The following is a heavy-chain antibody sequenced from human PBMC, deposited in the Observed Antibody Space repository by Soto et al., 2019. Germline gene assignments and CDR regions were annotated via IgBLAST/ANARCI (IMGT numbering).Heavy chain of an antibody. V-gene: IGHV4-61*01. CDR2: IYYSGST. CDR1: GGSVSSGSYY. J-gene: IGHJ4*02. D-gene: IGHD3-22*01. Sequence: SETLSLTCTVSGGSVSSGSYYWSWIRQPPGKGLEWIGYIYYSGSTNYNPSLKSRVTISVDTSKNQFSLKLSSVTAADTAVYYCASSGGRPYYYDSSGYYYAPIDLDYWGQGTLVTVSS. CDR3: ASSGGRPYYYDSSGYYYAPIDLDY.